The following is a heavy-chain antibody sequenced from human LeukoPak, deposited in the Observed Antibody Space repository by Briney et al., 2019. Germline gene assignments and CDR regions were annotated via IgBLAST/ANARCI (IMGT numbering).Heavy chain of an antibody. CDR1: GFIFSNYG. Sequence: GGSLRPSCTASGFIFSNYGMNWVRQAPGKGLEWISYIRGNSETIHYADSVKGRFTISRDNAKNSLSLQMNSLRAEDTAVYYCANEIRPNDYWGQGTLVTVSS. CDR3: ANEIRPNDY. D-gene: IGHD4-17*01. J-gene: IGHJ4*02. V-gene: IGHV3-48*01. CDR2: IRGNSETI.